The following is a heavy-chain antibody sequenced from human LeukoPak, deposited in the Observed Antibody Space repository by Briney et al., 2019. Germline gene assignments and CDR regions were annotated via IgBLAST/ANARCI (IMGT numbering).Heavy chain of an antibody. Sequence: GGSLRLSCAASGFTLSSNYMSWVRQAPGKGLEWVSVIYSGGSTYYADSVTGRFTISRDNYKNTLYLQMNSVRAEDTAVYYCARGSDYGDHYYFDFWGQGTLVTVSS. CDR2: IYSGGST. J-gene: IGHJ4*02. CDR3: ARGSDYGDHYYFDF. CDR1: GFTLSSNY. V-gene: IGHV3-66*01. D-gene: IGHD4-17*01.